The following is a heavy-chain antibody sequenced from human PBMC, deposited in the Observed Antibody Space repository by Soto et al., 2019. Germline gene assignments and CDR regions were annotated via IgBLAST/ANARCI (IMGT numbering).Heavy chain of an antibody. D-gene: IGHD6-19*01. CDR2: SYYNGIT. J-gene: IGHJ4*02. Sequence: SETLSLTCTVSGGSISSDSWSWIRQSPGKALEWIGYSYYNGITKYNPSLKSRVTISVDTSQNQFSLKLTSVTATDTAVYYCARRSRSSSGWYFLDYWGQGTLVTVSS. V-gene: IGHV4-59*01. CDR3: ARRSRSSSGWYFLDY. CDR1: GGSISSDS.